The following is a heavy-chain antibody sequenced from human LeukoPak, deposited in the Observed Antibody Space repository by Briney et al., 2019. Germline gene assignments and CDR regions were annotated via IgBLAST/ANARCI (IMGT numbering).Heavy chain of an antibody. CDR3: ARLEYVSGSRYFDY. J-gene: IGHJ4*02. V-gene: IGHV5-51*01. D-gene: IGHD3-10*01. Sequence: GESLKISCKGFGYSFSSYWIGWVRQMPGKGLGWMGIIYPGDSDTRYSPSFQGQVTISADKSISTAYLQWGSLKASDTAMYYCARLEYVSGSRYFDYWGQGTLVTVSS. CDR1: GYSFSSYW. CDR2: IYPGDSDT.